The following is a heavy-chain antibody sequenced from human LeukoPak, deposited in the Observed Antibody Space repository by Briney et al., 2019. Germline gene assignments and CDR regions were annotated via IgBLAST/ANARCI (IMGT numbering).Heavy chain of an antibody. CDR1: GFTFSDYY. V-gene: IGHV3-11*01. CDR3: ARAPRFRLVGVPKRPLDP. CDR2: ISSSGSTI. Sequence: GGSLRLSCAASGFTFSDYYMTWIRQAPGKGLEWVSYISSSGSTIYYADSVKGRFTISRDNAKNSLYLQMNSLRAEDTAVYYCARAPRFRLVGVPKRPLDPWGQGTLVTVSS. J-gene: IGHJ5*02. D-gene: IGHD3-10*01.